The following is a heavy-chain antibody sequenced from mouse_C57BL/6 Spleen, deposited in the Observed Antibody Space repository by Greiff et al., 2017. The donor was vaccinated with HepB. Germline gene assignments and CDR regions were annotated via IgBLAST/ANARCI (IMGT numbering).Heavy chain of an antibody. V-gene: IGHV5-16*01. D-gene: IGHD4-1*01. CDR2: INYDGSST. Sequence: EVKLMESEGGLVQPGSSMKLSCTASGFTFSDYYMAWVRQVPEKGLEWVANINYDGSSTYYLDSLKSRFIISRDNAKNILYLQMSSLKSEDTATYYCASGTGAWFAYWGQGTLVTVSA. CDR3: ASGTGAWFAY. CDR1: GFTFSDYY. J-gene: IGHJ3*01.